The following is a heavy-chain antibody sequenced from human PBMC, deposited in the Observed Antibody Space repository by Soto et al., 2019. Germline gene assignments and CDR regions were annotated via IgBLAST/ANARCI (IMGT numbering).Heavy chain of an antibody. Sequence: GASVKVSCKVSGYTLTELSMHWVRQAPGKGLEWMGGFDPEDGETIYAQKFQGRVTMTEDTSTDTAYMELSSLRSEDTAVYYCATTDPYCSSPSCPFNWFDSWGQGALVTVSS. V-gene: IGHV1-24*01. CDR1: GYTLTELS. CDR2: FDPEDGET. CDR3: ATTDPYCSSPSCPFNWFDS. D-gene: IGHD2-2*01. J-gene: IGHJ5*01.